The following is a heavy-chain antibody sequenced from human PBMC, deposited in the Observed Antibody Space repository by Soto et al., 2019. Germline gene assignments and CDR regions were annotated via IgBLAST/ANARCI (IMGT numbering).Heavy chain of an antibody. D-gene: IGHD1-26*01. J-gene: IGHJ4*02. CDR1: GGSINNYY. V-gene: IGHV4-4*07. Sequence: SETLSLTCTASGGSINNYYWSWIRQPAGKGLEWIGRIYTSGSTNYNPSLKSRVTMSVDTSKNQFSLKLSSVTAADTAVYYCARVYSGSYYEFDYWGQGTLVTVSS. CDR2: IYTSGST. CDR3: ARVYSGSYYEFDY.